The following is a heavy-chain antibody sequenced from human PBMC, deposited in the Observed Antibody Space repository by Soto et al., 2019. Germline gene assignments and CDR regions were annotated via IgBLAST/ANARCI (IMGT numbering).Heavy chain of an antibody. CDR3: ARDQVGFDY. Sequence: SETLSLTCTVSRTSISSSCWSWIRRPPGKGLEWIGYVSGSGTVSYNPSLKSRVTISADASKNQVSLRLTSVTAADTAVYYCARDQVGFDYWGPGIMVTVSS. CDR2: VSGSGTV. V-gene: IGHV4-59*01. CDR1: RTSISSSC. J-gene: IGHJ4*02.